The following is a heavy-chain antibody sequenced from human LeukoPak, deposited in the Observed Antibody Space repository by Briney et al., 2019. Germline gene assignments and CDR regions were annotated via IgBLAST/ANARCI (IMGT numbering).Heavy chain of an antibody. CDR2: ISGSGGST. J-gene: IGHJ4*02. Sequence: GGSLRLSCAATGFTFSSYAMSWVRQAPGKGLEWVSAISGSGGSTYYADSVKGRFTISRDNSKNTLYLQMNSLRAEDTAVYYCAKDPRYCSGGSCYVGGQGTLVTVSS. V-gene: IGHV3-23*01. CDR3: AKDPRYCSGGSCYV. D-gene: IGHD2-15*01. CDR1: GFTFSSYA.